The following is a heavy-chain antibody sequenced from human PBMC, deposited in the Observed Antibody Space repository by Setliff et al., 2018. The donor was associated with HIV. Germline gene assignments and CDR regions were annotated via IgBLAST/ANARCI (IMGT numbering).Heavy chain of an antibody. J-gene: IGHJ4*02. CDR1: GYTFTSYG. V-gene: IGHV1-18*04. CDR2: TYIGAT. Sequence: ASVKVSCKASGYTFTSYGMNWVRQAPGQGLEWMGWTYIGATNYAQKSRDRLTVTTDTSTSTAYMELRSLSPDDTAVYFCATGGGQSFDYWGQGTLVTVSS. CDR3: ATGGGQSFDY. D-gene: IGHD1-26*01.